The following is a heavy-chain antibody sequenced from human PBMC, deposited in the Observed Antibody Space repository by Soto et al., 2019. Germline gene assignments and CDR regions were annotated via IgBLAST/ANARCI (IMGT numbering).Heavy chain of an antibody. V-gene: IGHV3-23*01. J-gene: IGHJ6*03. CDR1: GFTFSSYA. D-gene: IGHD2-2*01. CDR3: AKGLLSGSCYECYYSYYYMDV. Sequence: GGSLRLSCAASGFTFSSYAMSWVRQAPGKGLEWVSAISGSGGSTYYADSVKGRFTISRDNSKNTLYLQMHSLRAEDTAVYYCAKGLLSGSCYECYYSYYYMDVWGIGSTVTVSS. CDR2: ISGSGGST.